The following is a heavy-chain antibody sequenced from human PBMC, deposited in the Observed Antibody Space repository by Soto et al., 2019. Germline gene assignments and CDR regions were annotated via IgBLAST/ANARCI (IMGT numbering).Heavy chain of an antibody. CDR2: TSYDGSTK. D-gene: IGHD3-10*01. V-gene: IGHV3-30*18. Sequence: SLRLSCEASGFNFRSYGMHWVRQAPGKGLEWVAITSYDGSTKYYADSVKGRFTISRDNSKDTLELQMDSLRAEDTAVYYCAKDGIALVRDPLGNWFDSWGQGTLVTVSS. CDR1: GFNFRSYG. CDR3: AKDGIALVRDPLGNWFDS. J-gene: IGHJ5*01.